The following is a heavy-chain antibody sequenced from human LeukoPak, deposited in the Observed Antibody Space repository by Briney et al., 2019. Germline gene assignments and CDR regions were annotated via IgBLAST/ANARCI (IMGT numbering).Heavy chain of an antibody. D-gene: IGHD3-22*01. CDR1: GGSISSSSYY. Sequence: SETLSLTCTVSGGSISSSSYYWGWIRQPPGKGLEWIGNGYYSGMTHYSPSLKSRVTISVDTSKNQFSLKLSSVTAADTAVYYCARQGLVYYDSSGHVDYWGQGTLVTVSS. V-gene: IGHV4-39*01. CDR3: ARQGLVYYDSSGHVDY. J-gene: IGHJ4*02. CDR2: GYYSGMT.